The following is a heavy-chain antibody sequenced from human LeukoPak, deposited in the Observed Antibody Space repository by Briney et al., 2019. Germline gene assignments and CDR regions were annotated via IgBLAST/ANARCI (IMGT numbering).Heavy chain of an antibody. CDR2: INHSGST. CDR1: GGSFSGYY. CDR3: ARILAYCGGDCYRAYYYYYMDV. J-gene: IGHJ6*03. Sequence: SETLSLTYAVYGGSFSGYYWSWIRQPPGKGLEWIGEINHSGSTNYNPSLKSRVAISVDTSKNQFSLKLSSVTAPDTAVYYCARILAYCGGDCYRAYYYYYMDVWGKGTTVTVSS. V-gene: IGHV4-34*01. D-gene: IGHD2-21*01.